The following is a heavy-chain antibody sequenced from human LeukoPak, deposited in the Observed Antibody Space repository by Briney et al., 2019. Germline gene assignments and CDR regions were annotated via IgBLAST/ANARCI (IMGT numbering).Heavy chain of an antibody. D-gene: IGHD6-6*01. V-gene: IGHV1-2*02. Sequence: ASVKVSCKASGFTFTGYQLHWVRQAPGQGLEWMGWINPNSGGTKYAQKFQGRVTMNRDTSISTAYMEVNSLTFDDTAVYYCARGASRIAASDWGQGTLVTVSS. CDR2: INPNSGGT. CDR1: GFTFTGYQ. CDR3: ARGASRIAASD. J-gene: IGHJ4*02.